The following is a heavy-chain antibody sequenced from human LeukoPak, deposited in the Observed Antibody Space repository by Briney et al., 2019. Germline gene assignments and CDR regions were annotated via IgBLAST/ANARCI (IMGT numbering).Heavy chain of an antibody. D-gene: IGHD3-10*01. CDR2: INPNSGGT. CDR3: ARSGQGQNYYYGMDV. Sequence: ASVKVSCKASGYTFTGYYMHWVRQAPGQGLEWMGWINPNSGGTNYAQKFQGWVTMTRDTSISTAYMELSRLRSDDTAVYYCARSGQGQNYYYGMDVWGQGTTVTVSS. CDR1: GYTFTGYY. V-gene: IGHV1-2*04. J-gene: IGHJ6*02.